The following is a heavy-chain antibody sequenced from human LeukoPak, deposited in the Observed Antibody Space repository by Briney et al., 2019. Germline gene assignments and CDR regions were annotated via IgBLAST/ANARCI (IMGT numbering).Heavy chain of an antibody. Sequence: EASVKVSCKASGYTFTGYYMHWVRQAPGQGLEWMGWINPNSGGTNYAQKFQGRVTMTRDTSISTAYMELSRLRSDDTAVYYCARVLERQGLSAFDIWGQGTMVTVSS. J-gene: IGHJ3*02. CDR3: ARVLERQGLSAFDI. D-gene: IGHD1-1*01. CDR2: INPNSGGT. CDR1: GYTFTGYY. V-gene: IGHV1-2*02.